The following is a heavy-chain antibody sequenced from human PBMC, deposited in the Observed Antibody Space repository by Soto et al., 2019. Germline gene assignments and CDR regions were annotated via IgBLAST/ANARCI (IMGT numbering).Heavy chain of an antibody. CDR1: GYTFTSYG. CDR2: ISGYDAST. CDR3: ARAFSGSNYDRAIEY. D-gene: IGHD1-26*01. J-gene: IGHJ4*02. V-gene: IGHV1-18*04. Sequence: QVQLVQSGAEVKNPGASVKGSCKASGYTFTSYGLSWVRQAPVQGPEWMGGISGYDASTSYAQNLQDRVTRTTDTSTTTAYMELRSLTSDDTAVYFCARAFSGSNYDRAIEYWGQGTLVTVSS.